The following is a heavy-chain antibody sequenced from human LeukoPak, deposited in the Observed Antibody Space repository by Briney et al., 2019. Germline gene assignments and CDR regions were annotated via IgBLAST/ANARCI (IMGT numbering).Heavy chain of an antibody. CDR2: VYYSGST. V-gene: IGHV4-59*01. CDR1: VGAISSYY. J-gene: IGHJ6*02. CDR3: ARDFWSGYYPSNYGMDG. D-gene: IGHD3-3*01. Sequence: SETLSLTCTVSVGAISSYYWSCIRQPPGKGLEWIGYVYYSGSTNYNPYLKSRVTISLDPSKIHFSLKLSSVTAADTAVYYCARDFWSGYYPSNYGMDGWGQGTTVTVSS.